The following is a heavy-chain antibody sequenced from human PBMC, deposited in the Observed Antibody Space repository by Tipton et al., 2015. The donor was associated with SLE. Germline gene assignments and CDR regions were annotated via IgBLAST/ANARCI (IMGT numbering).Heavy chain of an antibody. CDR2: IFYSGST. J-gene: IGHJ6*02. V-gene: IGHV4-59*01. CDR1: GGSISSYY. D-gene: IGHD3-3*01. CDR3: ARDPGRYDFGPYGMDV. Sequence: TLSLTCTASGGSISSYYWSWIRQPPGKGLEWIGYIFYSGSTNYNPSLKSRVTISVDTSKNQFSLKLSSVTAADTAVYYCARDPGRYDFGPYGMDVWGQGTTVTVSS.